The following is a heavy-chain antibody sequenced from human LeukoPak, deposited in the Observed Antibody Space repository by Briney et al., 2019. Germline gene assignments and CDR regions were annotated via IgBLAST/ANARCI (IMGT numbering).Heavy chain of an antibody. J-gene: IGHJ4*02. V-gene: IGHV3-15*01. D-gene: IGHD2-15*01. CDR3: STAGYCSGGDCYSFDY. CDR1: GFTFSNVW. Sequence: GGSLRLSCAASGFTFSNVWMNWVRQAPGKGLEWLGRIKSRNDGGTTDYAAPVKGRFTISRDDSKNTLYLQMNSLKTEDTAVYYCSTAGYCSGGDCYSFDYWGQGIRVTLSS. CDR2: IKSRNDGGTT.